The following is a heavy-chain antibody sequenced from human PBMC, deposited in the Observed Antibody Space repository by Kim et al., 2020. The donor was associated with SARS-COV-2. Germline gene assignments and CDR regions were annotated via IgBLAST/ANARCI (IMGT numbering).Heavy chain of an antibody. V-gene: IGHV4-39*07. CDR3: ARDGVNYYDSSGRAHAFDY. CDR1: GGSISSSSYY. J-gene: IGHJ4*02. CDR2: IYYSGST. Sequence: SETLSLTCTVSGGSISSSSYYWGWIRQPPGKGLEWIGSIYYSGSTYYNPSLKSRVTISVDTSKNQFSLKLSSVTAADTAVYYCARDGVNYYDSSGRAHAFDYWGQGTLVTVSS. D-gene: IGHD3-22*01.